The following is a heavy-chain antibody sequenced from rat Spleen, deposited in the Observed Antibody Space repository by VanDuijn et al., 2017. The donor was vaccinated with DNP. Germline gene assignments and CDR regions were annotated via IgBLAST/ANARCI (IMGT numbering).Heavy chain of an antibody. Sequence: EVQLQVSGPGIVKPSQSPSLTCSVTGYSTTSNYCACIRKFPGNKMEWMGYVSYSGSTSYNPSLKSRISITRDTSKNQFFLQLNSVTTEDTATYYCATLGPGYNYHFDYWGQGVMVTVSS. D-gene: IGHD1-4*01. V-gene: IGHV3-1*01. CDR3: ATLGPGYNYHFDY. J-gene: IGHJ2*01. CDR1: GYSTTSNY. CDR2: VSYSGST.